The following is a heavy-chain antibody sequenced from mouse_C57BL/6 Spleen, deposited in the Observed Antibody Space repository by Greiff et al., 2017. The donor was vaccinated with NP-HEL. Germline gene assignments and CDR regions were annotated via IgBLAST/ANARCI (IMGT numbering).Heavy chain of an antibody. CDR3: ARNLLDWYFDV. J-gene: IGHJ1*03. D-gene: IGHD2-10*01. Sequence: EVKLVESGGGLVKPGGSLKLSCAASGFTFSDYGMHWVRQAPEKGLEWVAYISSGSSTIYYADTVKGRFTISRDNAKNTLFLQMTSLRSEDTAMYYCARNLLDWYFDVWGTGTTVTVSS. CDR1: GFTFSDYG. CDR2: ISSGSSTI. V-gene: IGHV5-17*01.